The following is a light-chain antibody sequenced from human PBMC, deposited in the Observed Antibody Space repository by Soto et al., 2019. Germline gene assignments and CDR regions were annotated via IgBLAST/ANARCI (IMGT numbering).Light chain of an antibody. CDR1: QSVSTN. J-gene: IGKJ2*01. CDR2: GAS. CDR3: QQYHNWPPYT. Sequence: EIVMTQSPAPLSVSPGERATLSCRASQSVSTNSAWYQQKPGQAPRLLMYGASSRATGIPARSSGSGYGTEFTITISRLQFEDFAVYYSQQYHNWPPYTFGQRTKLEIK. V-gene: IGKV3-15*01.